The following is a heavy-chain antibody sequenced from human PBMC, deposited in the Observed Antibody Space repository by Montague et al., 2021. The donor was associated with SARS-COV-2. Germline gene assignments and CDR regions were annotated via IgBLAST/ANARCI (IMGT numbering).Heavy chain of an antibody. V-gene: IGHV4-34*01. CDR1: GGSFSGYY. J-gene: IGHJ6*02. Sequence: SGTLSLTCAVYGGSFSGYYWSWIRQPPGKGLEWIGEINHSGSTNYNPSLKSRVTIAVDTSKNQVSLKLTSVTAADTAVFYCARSTVTNSPFGFSNKLRSRYNGMDVWGQGTTVTVSS. CDR3: ARSTVTNSPFGFSNKLRSRYNGMDV. D-gene: IGHD4-17*01. CDR2: INHSGST.